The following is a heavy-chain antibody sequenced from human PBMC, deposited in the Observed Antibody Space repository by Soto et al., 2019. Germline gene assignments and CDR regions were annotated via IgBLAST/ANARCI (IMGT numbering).Heavy chain of an antibody. Sequence: GGSLRLSCAVSGLDVSGNYRTWGRQAPGKRLEWVSVIYSGGSTYYADSVKGRFTTSRDTFKNTLYLEMNSLRAEDTAVYYCARDGGCDGVDCNNLFDPCGQGTLLTVSS. CDR1: GLDVSGNY. D-gene: IGHD2-21*01. V-gene: IGHV3-53*01. CDR3: ARDGGCDGVDCNNLFDP. J-gene: IGHJ5*02. CDR2: IYSGGST.